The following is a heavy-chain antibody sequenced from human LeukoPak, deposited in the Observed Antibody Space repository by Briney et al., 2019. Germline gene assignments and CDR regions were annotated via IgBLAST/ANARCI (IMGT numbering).Heavy chain of an antibody. CDR1: GGSSSGYY. Sequence: PSETLSLTCAVYGGSSSGYYWSWIRQPPGKGLEWIGEINHSGSTNYNPSLKSRVTISVDTSKNQFSLKLSSVTAAVTAVYYCARSCYGSGIPGYWGQGTLVTVSS. J-gene: IGHJ4*02. CDR3: ARSCYGSGIPGY. V-gene: IGHV4-34*01. D-gene: IGHD3-10*01. CDR2: INHSGST.